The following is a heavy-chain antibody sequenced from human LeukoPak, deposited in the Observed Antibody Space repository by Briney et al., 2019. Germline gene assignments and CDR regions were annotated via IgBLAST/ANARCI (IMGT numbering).Heavy chain of an antibody. J-gene: IGHJ5*01. CDR2: INPSSGDT. CDR3: AREGASGWSPKLWPFDS. CDR1: GYIFTNYF. V-gene: IGHV1-46*01. Sequence: ASVKVSCKTSGYIFTNYFMHWVRRAPGQGLEWMALINPSSGDTTYAQKFQDRLTMTRDTSTSTVYMDLSSLRSEDTAEYYCAREGASGWSPKLWPFDSWGQGTLVTVSS. D-gene: IGHD6-19*01.